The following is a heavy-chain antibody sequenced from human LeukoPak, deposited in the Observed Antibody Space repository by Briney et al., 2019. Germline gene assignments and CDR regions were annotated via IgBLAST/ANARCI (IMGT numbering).Heavy chain of an antibody. D-gene: IGHD4-11*01. CDR2: ISAYNGYT. J-gene: IGHJ1*01. Sequence: ASVKVSCKTSGYTFTNYGVSWVRQAPGQGLEWMGWISAYNGYTNYAQKLQVRVTMTTDTSTSTAYMELRSLTSDDAAVYYCARDKAVTTELTQYFQHWGQGTLVTVSS. CDR3: ARDKAVTTELTQYFQH. CDR1: GYTFTNYG. V-gene: IGHV1-18*01.